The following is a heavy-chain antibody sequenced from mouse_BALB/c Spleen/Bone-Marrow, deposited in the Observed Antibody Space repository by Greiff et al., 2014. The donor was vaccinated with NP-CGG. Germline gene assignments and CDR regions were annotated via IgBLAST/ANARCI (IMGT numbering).Heavy chain of an antibody. CDR2: ILPGSGST. V-gene: IGHV1-9*01. J-gene: IGHJ4*01. CDR1: GYTFIIYF. Sequence: QLQHSGAELMKPGASVKISCKATGYTFIIYFIEWVKQSPLHFLEFILYILPGSGSTNYNEKFKGKATFTADTSSNTAYMQTSSLTSEDSAVYYCARGYAMDYWGQGTSVTVSS. CDR3: ARGYAMDY.